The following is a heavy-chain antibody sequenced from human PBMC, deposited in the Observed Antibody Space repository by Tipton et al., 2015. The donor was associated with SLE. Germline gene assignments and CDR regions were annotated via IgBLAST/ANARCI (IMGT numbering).Heavy chain of an antibody. V-gene: IGHV4-59*08. CDR3: ARTRIAAAFFDY. Sequence: GLVKPSETLSLTCTVSGGSISSYYWSWIRQPPGKGLEWIGYIYYSGSTNYNPSPKSRVTISVDTPKNQFSLKLSSVTAADTAVYYCARTRIAAAFFDYWGQGTLVTVSS. CDR1: GGSISSYY. J-gene: IGHJ4*02. D-gene: IGHD6-13*01. CDR2: IYYSGST.